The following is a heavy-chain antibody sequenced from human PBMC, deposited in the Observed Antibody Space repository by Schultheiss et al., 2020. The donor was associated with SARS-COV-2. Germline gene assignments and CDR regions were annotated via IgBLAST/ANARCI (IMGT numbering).Heavy chain of an antibody. Sequence: GGSLRLSCAASGFTFDDYAMHWVRQAPGKGLEWVSGISWNSGSIGYADSVKGRFTISRDNAKNSLYLQMNSLRAEDTALYYCARDRDCSSTSCSDAFDIWGQGTMVTVSS. J-gene: IGHJ3*02. D-gene: IGHD2-2*01. CDR1: GFTFDDYA. CDR2: ISWNSGSI. CDR3: ARDRDCSSTSCSDAFDI. V-gene: IGHV3-9*01.